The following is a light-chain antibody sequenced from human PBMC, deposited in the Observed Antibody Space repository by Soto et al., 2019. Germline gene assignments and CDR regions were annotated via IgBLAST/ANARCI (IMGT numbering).Light chain of an antibody. V-gene: IGLV2-8*01. J-gene: IGLJ2*01. CDR1: SSDVGSYKY. Sequence: QSALTQPPSASGSPGQSVTISCTGTSSDVGSYKYVFWYQHHPGKAPKLMIYDVSQRPSGVPDRFSGSKSGNTASLTVSGLQAEDEADYYCSSYAGSNHVVFGGGTQLTVL. CDR3: SSYAGSNHVV. CDR2: DVS.